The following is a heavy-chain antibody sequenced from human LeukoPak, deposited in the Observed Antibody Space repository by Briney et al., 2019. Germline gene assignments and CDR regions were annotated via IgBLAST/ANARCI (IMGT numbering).Heavy chain of an antibody. CDR3: IRSSWYNDWFDP. D-gene: IGHD6-13*01. CDR2: IYYSGST. V-gene: IGHV4-39*01. CDR1: GVSISSSSYS. Sequence: PSETLSLTCTVSGVSISSSSYSWAGIGQPPGRGLGWIGSIYYSGSTYYNPSLKSRVTISVDTSKNQFSLKLSSVTAADTAVYYCIRSSWYNDWFDPWGQGTLVTVSS. J-gene: IGHJ5*02.